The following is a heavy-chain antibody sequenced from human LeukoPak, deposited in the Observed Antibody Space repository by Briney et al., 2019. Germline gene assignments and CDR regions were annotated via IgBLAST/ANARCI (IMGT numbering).Heavy chain of an antibody. CDR3: ARDGSGSLTDY. CDR2: IIPIFGTA. J-gene: IGHJ4*02. D-gene: IGHD3-22*01. CDR1: GGTFSSYA. V-gene: IGHV1-69*05. Sequence: ASVKVSCKASGGTFSSYAISWVRQAPGQGVEWMGRIIPIFGTANYAQKFQGRVTIITDESTSTAYMKLSSLRSEDTAVYYCARDGSGSLTDYWGQGTLVTVSS.